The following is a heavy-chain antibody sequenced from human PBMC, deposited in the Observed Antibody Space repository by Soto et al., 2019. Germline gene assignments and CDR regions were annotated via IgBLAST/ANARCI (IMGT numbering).Heavy chain of an antibody. CDR3: ASSAFLTIFGYMDV. CDR2: ISSSSNTI. V-gene: IGHV3-48*01. CDR1: GFAFSSFS. D-gene: IGHD3-3*01. J-gene: IGHJ6*03. Sequence: GGSLRLSCAASGFAFSSFSMNWVRQAPGKGLEWVSYISSSSNTIYYADSVKGRFTVSRDDAKNSLYLQMNSLRAEDTAVYYCASSAFLTIFGYMDVWGKGTTVTVSS.